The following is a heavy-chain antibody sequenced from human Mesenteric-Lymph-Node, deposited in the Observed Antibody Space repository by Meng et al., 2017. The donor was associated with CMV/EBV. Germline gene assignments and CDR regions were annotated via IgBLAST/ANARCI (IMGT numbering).Heavy chain of an antibody. CDR3: ARGLRDPAGGWGWDD. V-gene: IGHV3-72*01. CDR2: SGSKADTYTT. D-gene: IGHD1-26*01. J-gene: IGHJ4*02. Sequence: GESLKISCAASGFTFSDLYLDWLRQAPGKGLEWVGRSGSKADTYTTEYAASVKGRFTISRDDSKNSLYLQMNSLKSEDAALYYCARGLRDPAGGWGWDDWGQGTLVTVSS. CDR1: GFTFSDLY.